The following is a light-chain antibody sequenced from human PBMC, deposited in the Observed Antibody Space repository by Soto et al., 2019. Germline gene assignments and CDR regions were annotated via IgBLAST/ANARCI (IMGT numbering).Light chain of an antibody. Sequence: EIVLTQSPATLSLSPGERATLSCRASQSVSSYLAWYQQEPGQAPRLLIYDASNRATGIPARFSGSGSGTDFTLTISSLEPEDFAVYYCQQRSNWAWTFGQGTKVDIK. CDR1: QSVSSY. V-gene: IGKV3-11*01. CDR3: QQRSNWAWT. CDR2: DAS. J-gene: IGKJ1*01.